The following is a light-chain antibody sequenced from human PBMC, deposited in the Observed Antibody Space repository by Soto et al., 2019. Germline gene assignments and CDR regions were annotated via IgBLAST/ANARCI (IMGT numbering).Light chain of an antibody. CDR1: QGISSA. V-gene: IGKV1-13*02. Sequence: AIQLTQSPSSLSASVGDRVTITCRASQGISSALAWYQQKPGKAPKLLIYDASSLESGVPSRFSVSGSGTEFTLTISSLQHEDFATYYCQQFNSYPFTFGGGTKVEIK. CDR3: QQFNSYPFT. J-gene: IGKJ4*01. CDR2: DAS.